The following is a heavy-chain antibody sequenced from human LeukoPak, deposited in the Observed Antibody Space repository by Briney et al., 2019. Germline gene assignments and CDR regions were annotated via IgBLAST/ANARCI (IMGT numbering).Heavy chain of an antibody. V-gene: IGHV4-34*01. D-gene: IGHD2-15*01. CDR2: INHSGST. Sequence: ETLSLTCAVYGGSFSGYYWSWIRQPPGKGLEWIGEINHSGSTNYNPSLKSRVTISVDTSKNQFSLKLNSVTAADTAVYYCASFYCSGGSCYQYFSYYYMDVWGKGTTVTISS. CDR3: ASFYCSGGSCYQYFSYYYMDV. J-gene: IGHJ6*03. CDR1: GGSFSGYY.